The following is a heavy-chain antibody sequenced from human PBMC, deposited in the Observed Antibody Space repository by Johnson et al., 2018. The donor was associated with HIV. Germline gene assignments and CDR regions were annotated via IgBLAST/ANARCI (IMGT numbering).Heavy chain of an antibody. CDR1: GFTFSSYD. V-gene: IGHV3-13*01. CDR3: AKGGYDSEDAFDI. D-gene: IGHD3-22*01. CDR2: IGTAGDT. J-gene: IGHJ3*02. Sequence: VQLVESGGGLVQPGGSLRLSCAASGFTFSSYDMHLVRQATGKGLEWVSAIGTAGDTYYPGSVKGRFTISRENAKNSLYLQMNSLRAEDTALYYCAKGGYDSEDAFDIWGQGTMVTVSS.